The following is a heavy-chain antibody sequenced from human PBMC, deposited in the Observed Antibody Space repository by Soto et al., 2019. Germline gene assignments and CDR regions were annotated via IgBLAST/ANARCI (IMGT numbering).Heavy chain of an antibody. Sequence: SETLSLTCAVSGGSISSGGYSWSWIRQPPGKGLEWIGYIYYSGSTNYNPSLKSRATISVDTSKNQFSLKLTSVTAADTAVYYCVRRAQWILSVYSCPAPLVS. CDR2: IYYSGST. CDR1: GGSISSGGYS. J-gene: IGHJ4*02. CDR3: VRRAQWILSVY. V-gene: IGHV4-61*08. D-gene: IGHD5-18*01.